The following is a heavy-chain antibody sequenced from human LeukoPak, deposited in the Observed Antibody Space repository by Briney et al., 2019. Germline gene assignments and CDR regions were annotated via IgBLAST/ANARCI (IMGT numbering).Heavy chain of an antibody. Sequence: PGGSLRLSCAASGFTFGSYKMSWVRQAPGKGLEWVSAISGSGGSTYYADSVKGRFTISRDNSKNTLYLQMNSLRAEDTAVYYCAKADSSGWYIAYFDYWGQGTLVTVSS. CDR2: ISGSGGST. CDR1: GFTFGSYK. J-gene: IGHJ4*02. V-gene: IGHV3-23*01. D-gene: IGHD6-19*01. CDR3: AKADSSGWYIAYFDY.